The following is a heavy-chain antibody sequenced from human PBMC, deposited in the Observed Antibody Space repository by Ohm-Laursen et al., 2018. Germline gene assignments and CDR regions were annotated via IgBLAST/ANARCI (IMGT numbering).Heavy chain of an antibody. CDR1: GLSLSTSGMC. CDR2: IDLDEGK. CDR3: ARTPYYYDSSAYYRPYFFDY. J-gene: IGHJ4*02. V-gene: IGHV2-70*11. Sequence: TQTLTLTCTFSGLSLSTSGMCVSWIRQPPGEALEWLARIDLDEGKHYTPSLKTRLTISKDTSKDQVVLTMTTMDPVDTFTYYCARTPYYYDSSAYYRPYFFDYWGQGSLVTVSS. D-gene: IGHD3-22*01.